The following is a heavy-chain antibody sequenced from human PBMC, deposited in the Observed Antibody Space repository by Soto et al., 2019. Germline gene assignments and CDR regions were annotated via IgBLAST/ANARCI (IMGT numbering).Heavy chain of an antibody. Sequence: GSGPTLVNPTQTLTLTCTFSGFSLSPIGVAVGWIRQPPGKALEWLALLYWNDDRRYSPSLKSRLTITKDPSRNQVVLTMTNMDPADTATYYCAHSASVPCCYYFDSWGQGTLVTVSS. CDR2: LYWNDDR. J-gene: IGHJ4*02. D-gene: IGHD1-26*01. CDR3: AHSASVPCCYYFDS. CDR1: GFSLSPIGVA. V-gene: IGHV2-5*01.